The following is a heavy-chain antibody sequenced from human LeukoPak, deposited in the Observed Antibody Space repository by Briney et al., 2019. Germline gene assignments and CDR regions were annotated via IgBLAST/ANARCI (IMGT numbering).Heavy chain of an antibody. Sequence: PGGSLRLSCAASGFTFSSYSMNWVRQAPGKGLEWVSSISSSSSYIYYADSVKGRFTISRDNAKNSLYLQMNSLRAEDTAVYYCASYGGPEAFDIWGQGTMITVSS. CDR1: GFTFSSYS. J-gene: IGHJ3*02. CDR3: ASYGGPEAFDI. D-gene: IGHD4/OR15-4a*01. V-gene: IGHV3-21*01. CDR2: ISSSSSYI.